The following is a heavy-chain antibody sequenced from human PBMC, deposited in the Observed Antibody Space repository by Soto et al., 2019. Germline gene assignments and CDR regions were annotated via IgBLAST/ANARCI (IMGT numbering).Heavy chain of an antibody. J-gene: IGHJ4*02. V-gene: IGHV3-30*03. CDR1: GFIFSNYG. CDR3: VKTDCSRGSCFGGYFEY. Sequence: QVQLVESGGGVVQPGRSLRLSCAASGFIFSNYGMHWVRQAPGKGLEWVALISYDGINKYYSDSVKCRFTISRDNSKNTLYLQMNSLRSEDTAVYYCVKTDCSRGSCFGGYFEYWGQGTLVTVSS. CDR2: ISYDGINK. D-gene: IGHD2-15*01.